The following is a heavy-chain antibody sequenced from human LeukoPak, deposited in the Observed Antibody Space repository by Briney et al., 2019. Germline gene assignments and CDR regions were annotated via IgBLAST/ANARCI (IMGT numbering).Heavy chain of an antibody. CDR1: GGSISSSSYY. D-gene: IGHD3-10*01. CDR2: IYYSGST. CDR3: ARDAKYYYGSRTYFFFEY. V-gene: IGHV4-39*07. Sequence: PSETLSLTCTVSGGSISSSSYYWGWIRQPPGKGLEWIGSIYYSGSTNYNPSLKSRVTISIDTSKNQFSLKLSSITAADTAVYYCARDAKYYYGSRTYFFFEYWGQGTLLTVSS. J-gene: IGHJ4*02.